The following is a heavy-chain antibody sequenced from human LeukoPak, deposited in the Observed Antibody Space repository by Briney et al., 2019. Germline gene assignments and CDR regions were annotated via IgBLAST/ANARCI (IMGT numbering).Heavy chain of an antibody. Sequence: ASVKVSCKASGGTSSSYAISWVRQAPGQGLEWMGRIIPILGIANYAQKFQGRVTITADKSTSTAYMELSSLRSEDTAVYYCARDQDGAGRATYYYYGMDVWGQGTTVTVSS. V-gene: IGHV1-69*04. CDR3: ARDQDGAGRATYYYYGMDV. J-gene: IGHJ6*02. D-gene: IGHD2-15*01. CDR1: GGTSSSYA. CDR2: IIPILGIA.